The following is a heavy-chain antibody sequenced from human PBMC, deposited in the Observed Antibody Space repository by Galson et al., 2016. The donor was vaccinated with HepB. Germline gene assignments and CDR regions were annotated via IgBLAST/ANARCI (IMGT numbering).Heavy chain of an antibody. CDR3: AREFSGWYHSGDYGMDV. V-gene: IGHV3-7*04. CDR2: IKQDGSEK. CDR1: DFTFTSYW. Sequence: SLRLSCAASDFTFTSYWMTWVRQAPGKGLEWVANIKQDGSEKYYVDSVKGRFTISRDNAKNSLYLQMNSLRAEDTAVYYCAREFSGWYHSGDYGMDVWGQGTTVTVSS. D-gene: IGHD6-19*01. J-gene: IGHJ6*02.